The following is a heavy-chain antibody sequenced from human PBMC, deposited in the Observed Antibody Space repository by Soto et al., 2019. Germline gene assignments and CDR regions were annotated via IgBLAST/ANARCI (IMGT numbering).Heavy chain of an antibody. J-gene: IGHJ6*02. CDR2: ISSSGSTM. CDR1: GFTFSDYY. Sequence: GGSLRLSCAASGFTFSDYYMSWIRQAPGKGLEWVSYISSSGSTMYYADSVKGRFTISRDNAKNSLYLQMNSLRAADTAVYYCARLMEWLREGYYYYGMDVWGQGTTVTVSS. V-gene: IGHV3-11*04. D-gene: IGHD5-12*01. CDR3: ARLMEWLREGYYYYGMDV.